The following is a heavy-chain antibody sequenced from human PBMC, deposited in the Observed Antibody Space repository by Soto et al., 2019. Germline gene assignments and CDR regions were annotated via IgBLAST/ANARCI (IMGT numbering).Heavy chain of an antibody. Sequence: EAQLLESGGGLVQPGGSLKLSCAASGFTFSSNSMSWVRQAPGKGLEWVSGISGSGYSTYYANSVKGRFTTSRDNSKSTLYLQMNSLRAEDTAVYYCAKSRGDRWTTYYFDYWGQGTLVTVSS. V-gene: IGHV3-23*01. CDR1: GFTFSSNS. D-gene: IGHD4-17*01. J-gene: IGHJ4*02. CDR3: AKSRGDRWTTYYFDY. CDR2: ISGSGYST.